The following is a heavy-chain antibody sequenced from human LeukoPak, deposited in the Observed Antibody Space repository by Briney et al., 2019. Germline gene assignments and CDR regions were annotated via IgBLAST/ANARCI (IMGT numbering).Heavy chain of an antibody. J-gene: IGHJ4*02. CDR1: GGSISSYY. CDR2: IYYSGST. Sequence: SETLSLTCTVSGGSISSYYWSWIRQPPGKGLEWIGYIYYSGSTNYNPSLKSRVTISVDTSKNQFSLKLSSVTAADTAVYYCASAGCSSTSCYLSHWGQGTLVTVSS. CDR3: ASAGCSSTSCYLSH. D-gene: IGHD2-2*01. V-gene: IGHV4-59*01.